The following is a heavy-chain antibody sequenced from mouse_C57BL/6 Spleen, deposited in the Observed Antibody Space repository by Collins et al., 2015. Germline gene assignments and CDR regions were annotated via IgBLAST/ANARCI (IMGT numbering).Heavy chain of an antibody. CDR2: IYPGDGDT. Sequence: QVQLQQSGAELVKPGASVKISCKASGYAFSSYWMNWVKQRPGKGLEWIGQIYPGDGDTNYNGKFKGKATLTADKSSSTAYMQLSSLTSEDSAVYFCARPYYSNPAWFAYWGQGTLVTVSA. CDR3: ARPYYSNPAWFAY. CDR1: GYAFSSYW. J-gene: IGHJ3*01. D-gene: IGHD2-5*01. V-gene: IGHV1-80*01.